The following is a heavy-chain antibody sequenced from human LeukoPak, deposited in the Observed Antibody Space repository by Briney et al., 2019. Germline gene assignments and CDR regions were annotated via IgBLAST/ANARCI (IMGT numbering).Heavy chain of an antibody. Sequence: GGSLRLSCAASGFTFSTYAMSWVRQAPGKGLEWVSTISGSGANTYYADSVRGRFTISRDNSKNTLYLHMNSLRAEDTAVYYCAKDRKAAAGTLDYWGQGTLVTVSS. V-gene: IGHV3-23*01. D-gene: IGHD6-13*01. CDR2: ISGSGANT. CDR3: AKDRKAAAGTLDY. J-gene: IGHJ4*02. CDR1: GFTFSTYA.